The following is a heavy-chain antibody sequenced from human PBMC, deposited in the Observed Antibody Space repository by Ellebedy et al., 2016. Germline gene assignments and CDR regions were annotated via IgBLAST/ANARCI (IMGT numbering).Heavy chain of an antibody. V-gene: IGHV1-18*01. Sequence: ASVKVSXXASGYTFTSYGINWVRQTPGQGLEWMGWISDYNGKTIYAQKLQGRVTMTTDTSTSTAYMEVRSLRSDDTAVYYCARGAATGKKNGYGMDVWGQGTTVTVSS. J-gene: IGHJ6*02. CDR3: ARGAATGKKNGYGMDV. CDR1: GYTFTSYG. CDR2: ISDYNGKT. D-gene: IGHD6-25*01.